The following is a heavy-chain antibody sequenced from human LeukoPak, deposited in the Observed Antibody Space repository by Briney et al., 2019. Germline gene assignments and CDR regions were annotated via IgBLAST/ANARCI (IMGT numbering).Heavy chain of an antibody. CDR2: ISWDSGTI. CDR3: AKDRVAGIGYWFFDL. Sequence: LTGGSLRLSCAGSGFTFDDYAIHWVRQAPGKGLEWVSGISWDSGTIVYADSVKGRFTISRDNSKNSPYLQMNSLRAEDTAFYYCAKDRVAGIGYWFFDLWGRGTLVTVSS. D-gene: IGHD6-19*01. V-gene: IGHV3-9*01. CDR1: GFTFDDYA. J-gene: IGHJ2*01.